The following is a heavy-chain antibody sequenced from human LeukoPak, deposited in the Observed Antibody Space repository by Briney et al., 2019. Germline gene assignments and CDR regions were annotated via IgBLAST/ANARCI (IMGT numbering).Heavy chain of an antibody. CDR2: IYSGGNT. CDR3: ARAVGFHDPFDI. D-gene: IGHD3-3*01. J-gene: IGHJ3*02. Sequence: GSLRLSCAASGFSVSVNYMTWVRQAPGKGLEWVSVIYSGGNTYYSDSVKGRFTISRDNSKNTLFLQMNSLKSEDTAMYYCARAVGFHDPFDIWGQGTVVAVSS. CDR1: GFSVSVNY. V-gene: IGHV3-66*02.